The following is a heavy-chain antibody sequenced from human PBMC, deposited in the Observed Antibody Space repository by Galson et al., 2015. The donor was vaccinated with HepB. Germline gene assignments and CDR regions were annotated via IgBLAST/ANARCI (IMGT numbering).Heavy chain of an antibody. CDR2: ISGYNGNA. V-gene: IGHV1-18*01. Sequence: VKVSCKASGYIFRNYGISWVRQAPRQGLEWTGWISGYNGNANYAVKVQDRVTISADTSTNTVYMELRSLRSDDTAIYYCARARYSSSSPDYWGQGTLVTVSS. J-gene: IGHJ4*02. CDR3: ARARYSSSSPDY. CDR1: GYIFRNYG. D-gene: IGHD6-6*01.